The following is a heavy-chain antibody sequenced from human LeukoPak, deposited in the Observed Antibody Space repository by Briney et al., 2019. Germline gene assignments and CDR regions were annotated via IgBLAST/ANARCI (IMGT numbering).Heavy chain of an antibody. CDR2: ISSSSGTI. Sequence: GGSLRLSCAASGFTFSSYNMNWVRQAPGKGLEWVSYISSSSGTIYYADSVKGRFTISRDNAKNSLYLQMNSLRAEDTAVYSCARVGYCSGGSCYSGAFDIWGQGTMVTVSS. V-gene: IGHV3-48*01. D-gene: IGHD2-15*01. CDR1: GFTFSSYN. J-gene: IGHJ3*02. CDR3: ARVGYCSGGSCYSGAFDI.